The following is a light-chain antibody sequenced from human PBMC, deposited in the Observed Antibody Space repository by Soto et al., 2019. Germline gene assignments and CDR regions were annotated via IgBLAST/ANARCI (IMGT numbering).Light chain of an antibody. Sequence: QSVLTQPPSASGTPGQRVTVSCSGSSSNIASNTVNWYQQLPGTAPKLLIYSNDQRPSGVPDRFSASKSGTSASLAISGLQSEDEADYYCCSYAGSSTVFGGGTKLTVL. CDR2: SND. CDR1: SSNIASNT. J-gene: IGLJ3*02. V-gene: IGLV1-44*01. CDR3: CSYAGSSTV.